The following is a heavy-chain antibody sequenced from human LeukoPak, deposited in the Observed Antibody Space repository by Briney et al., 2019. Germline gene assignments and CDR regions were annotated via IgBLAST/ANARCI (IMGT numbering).Heavy chain of an antibody. Sequence: PSETLSLTCAVSGGSISSSNWWSWVRQPPGKGLEWIGSIYYSGSTYYNPSLKSRVAISVDTPKNQFSLKLSSVTAADTAVYYCARAPYSYFDYWGQGTLVTVSS. D-gene: IGHD1-26*01. J-gene: IGHJ4*02. V-gene: IGHV4-4*02. CDR2: IYYSGST. CDR3: ARAPYSYFDY. CDR1: GGSISSSNW.